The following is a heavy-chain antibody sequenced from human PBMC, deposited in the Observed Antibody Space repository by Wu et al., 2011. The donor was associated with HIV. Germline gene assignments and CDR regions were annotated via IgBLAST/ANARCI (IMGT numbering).Heavy chain of an antibody. V-gene: IGHV1-69*15. J-gene: IGHJ4*02. D-gene: IGHD3-3*01. CDR1: GGAFSGMI. Sequence: QVQLLQTGAEVKKPGSSVRVSCQASGGAFSGMIITWVRQAPGQGLEWMGRHIPIYGITNYAQKVQDRVTIVADESSSTVFMELSRLGGDDTAVYYCTFGGGKILNMYYFNYWGQGTLVTVSS. CDR2: HIPIYGIT. CDR3: TFGGGKILNMYYFNY.